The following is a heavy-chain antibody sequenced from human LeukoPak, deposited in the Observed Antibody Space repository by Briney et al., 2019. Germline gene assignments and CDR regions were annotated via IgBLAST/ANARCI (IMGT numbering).Heavy chain of an antibody. J-gene: IGHJ5*02. CDR3: ARDTPWSGDPLGNWFDP. Sequence: GGSLRLSCAASGFTFSSYWMSWVRQAPGKGLEWVANIKQDRSEKYYVDSVKGRFTISRDNAKNSLYLQMNSLRVEDTALYYCARDTPWSGDPLGNWFDPRGQGTLVTVSS. D-gene: IGHD3-3*01. V-gene: IGHV3-7*03. CDR2: IKQDRSEK. CDR1: GFTFSSYW.